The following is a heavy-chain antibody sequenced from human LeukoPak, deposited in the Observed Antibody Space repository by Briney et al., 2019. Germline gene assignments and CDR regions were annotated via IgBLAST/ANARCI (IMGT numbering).Heavy chain of an antibody. CDR3: ARDFYDGFALDY. V-gene: IGHV3-23*01. J-gene: IGHJ4*02. Sequence: GGSLRLSCAASGFTFSSYAMTWVRQAPGKGLEWVSSISGTGGSTYYADSVKGRFTISRDNSKNTLYLQMDNLRAEDTGVYYCARDFYDGFALDYWGQGTLVTVSS. CDR2: ISGTGGST. CDR1: GFTFSSYA. D-gene: IGHD2/OR15-2a*01.